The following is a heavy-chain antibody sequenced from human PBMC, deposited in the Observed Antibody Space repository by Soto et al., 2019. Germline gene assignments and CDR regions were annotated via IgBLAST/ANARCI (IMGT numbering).Heavy chain of an antibody. D-gene: IGHD3-22*01. CDR3: AKKYYYDSSGPSDY. V-gene: IGHV3-23*01. Sequence: EVQLLESGGGLVQPGGSLRLSCAASGFTFSSYAMSWVRQAPGKGLEWVSAISGSGGSTYYADSVKGRFTISRDNSKNTLDLQMNSLRAEDTAVYYCAKKYYYDSSGPSDYWGQGTLVTVSS. CDR2: ISGSGGST. CDR1: GFTFSSYA. J-gene: IGHJ4*02.